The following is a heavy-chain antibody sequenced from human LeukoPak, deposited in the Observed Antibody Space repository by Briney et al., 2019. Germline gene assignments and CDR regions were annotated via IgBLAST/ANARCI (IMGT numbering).Heavy chain of an antibody. CDR3: AKAGVVGHFDS. V-gene: IGHV3-23*01. Sequence: GGSLRLSCAASGFSFSIYAMSWVRQAPGEGLEGVSAITDSGGATYYADSVKGRFTISRDNYKNTLYLQMNSLRAEDTALYYCAKAGVVGHFDSWGQGTLVTVSS. CDR2: ITDSGGAT. D-gene: IGHD3-3*01. CDR1: GFSFSIYA. J-gene: IGHJ4*02.